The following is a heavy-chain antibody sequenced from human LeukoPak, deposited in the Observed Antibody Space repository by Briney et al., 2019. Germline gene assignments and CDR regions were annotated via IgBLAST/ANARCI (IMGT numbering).Heavy chain of an antibody. J-gene: IGHJ4*02. Sequence: SQTLSLTCTVSGGSISSGGYYWSWIRQHPGKGLEWIGYIYYSGSTYYNPSFKSRVTISVDASKNQFSLKLSSVTAADTAVYYCARYYYDSSGYYPDYWGQGTLVTVSS. CDR1: GGSISSGGYY. V-gene: IGHV4-31*03. CDR2: IYYSGST. CDR3: ARYYYDSSGYYPDY. D-gene: IGHD3-22*01.